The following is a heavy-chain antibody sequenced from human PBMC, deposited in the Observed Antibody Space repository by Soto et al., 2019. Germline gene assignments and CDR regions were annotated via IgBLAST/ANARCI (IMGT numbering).Heavy chain of an antibody. CDR1: VGFLSEYY. J-gene: IGHJ5*02. V-gene: IGHV4-34*01. CDR2: INHVGGT. Sequence: AWTLSLTCSVYVGFLSEYYWTWIRQPPGKGLEWIGEINHVGGTNYNPSLKSRVTMSVDTSQNQFSLRLISVTAADKAMYFCVRIRYQFPSAVLWLDPWGQGTPVTVSS. CDR3: VRIRYQFPSAVLWLDP. D-gene: IGHD3-16*01.